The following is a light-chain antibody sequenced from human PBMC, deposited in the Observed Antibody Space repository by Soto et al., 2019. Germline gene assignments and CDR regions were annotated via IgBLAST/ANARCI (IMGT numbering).Light chain of an antibody. Sequence: QSVLTQPPSASGTPGQRVTISCAGSSSNIGSNYVYWYQQLPGTAPKLLIYSNNQRPSGVPDRFSGSKSGTSASLAISGLRSEDEADNYCAAWDDSLSGNYVFATGTKVIVL. CDR2: SNN. CDR1: SSNIGSNY. J-gene: IGLJ1*01. V-gene: IGLV1-47*02. CDR3: AAWDDSLSGNYV.